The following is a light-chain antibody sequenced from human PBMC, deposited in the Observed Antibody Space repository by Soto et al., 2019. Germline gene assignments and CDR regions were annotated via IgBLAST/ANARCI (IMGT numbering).Light chain of an antibody. CDR3: QKYHSAPLT. CDR2: AAS. CDR1: QGISNY. J-gene: IGKJ4*01. Sequence: DIQMTQSPSSLSASVGDRVTITCRASQGISNYLAWYQQKPGKVPKLLIYAASTLQSGVPSRVSGSGAGTDFTLTISSLQPEDVATYYCQKYHSAPLTFGGGTKVEIK. V-gene: IGKV1-27*01.